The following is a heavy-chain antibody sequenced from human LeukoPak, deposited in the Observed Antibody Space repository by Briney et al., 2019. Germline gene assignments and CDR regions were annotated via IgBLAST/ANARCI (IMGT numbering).Heavy chain of an antibody. V-gene: IGHV3-73*01. CDR2: IRSKANSYAT. Sequence: GGSLRLSCAASGFTFSSSAMSWVRQASGKGLEWVGRIRSKANSYATTDAASVKGRFTISRDDSKNTAYLQMNSLKTEDTAVYYCTRPSYDSSVSGVVYWGQGTLVTVSS. CDR3: TRPSYDSSVSGVVY. D-gene: IGHD3-22*01. CDR1: GFTFSSSA. J-gene: IGHJ4*02.